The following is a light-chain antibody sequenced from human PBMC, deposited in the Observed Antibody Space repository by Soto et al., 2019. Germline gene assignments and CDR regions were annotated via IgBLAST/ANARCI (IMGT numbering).Light chain of an antibody. Sequence: QSALTQPPSASGSPGQSVAISCTGTSSDVGGYDYVSWFQQNPGKAPKLMIYDVTKRPSGVPDRFSGSKSGNTASLTVSGLQAEDEDYYYCASYGGYYVVFGRGTKLTVL. CDR1: SSDVGGYDY. V-gene: IGLV2-8*01. CDR3: ASYGGYYVV. CDR2: DVT. J-gene: IGLJ2*01.